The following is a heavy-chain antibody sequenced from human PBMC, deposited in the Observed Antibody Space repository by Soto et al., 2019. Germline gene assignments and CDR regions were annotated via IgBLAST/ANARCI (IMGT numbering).Heavy chain of an antibody. J-gene: IGHJ5*01. D-gene: IGHD2-8*01. Sequence: SQTLSLTCVISGDSVSSSSVTWNWIRQSPSRGLEWLGRTYYRSKWYNDYAESVKSRITINPDTSKNQFSLHLNSVTPDDTAVYYCARLIGNSWLDSWGQGTLVTVSS. CDR2: TYYRSKWYN. CDR3: ARLIGNSWLDS. V-gene: IGHV6-1*01. CDR1: GDSVSSSSVT.